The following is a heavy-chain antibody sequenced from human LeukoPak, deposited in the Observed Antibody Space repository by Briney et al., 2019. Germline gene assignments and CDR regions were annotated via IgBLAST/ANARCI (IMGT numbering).Heavy chain of an antibody. Sequence: GGSLRLSCAASGFTFSSYAMHWVRQAPGKGLEWVAVISYDGSNKYYADSVKGRFTISRDNSKNTLYLQMNSLRAEDTAVYYCARVEEHYERSYWYFDLWGRGTLVTVSS. D-gene: IGHD3-22*01. V-gene: IGHV3-30*04. CDR3: ARVEEHYERSYWYFDL. J-gene: IGHJ2*01. CDR1: GFTFSSYA. CDR2: ISYDGSNK.